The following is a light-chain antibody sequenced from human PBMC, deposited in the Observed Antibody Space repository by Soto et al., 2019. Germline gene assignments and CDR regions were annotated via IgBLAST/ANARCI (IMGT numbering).Light chain of an antibody. J-gene: IGKJ5*01. CDR3: QQRSNWPIT. CDR1: QSVGRW. CDR2: KAS. Sequence: IQMTQSPSTLSASVGDSVTITCRASQSVGRWLAWYQQKPGRAPEVPIYKASTLQYGIPARFSGSGSGTDFTLTISSLEPEDFAVYYCQQRSNWPITFGQGTRLEIK. V-gene: IGKV1-5*03.